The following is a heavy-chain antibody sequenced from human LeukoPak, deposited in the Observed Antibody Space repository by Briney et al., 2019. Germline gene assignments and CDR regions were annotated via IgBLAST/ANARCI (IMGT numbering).Heavy chain of an antibody. V-gene: IGHV3-64D*06. J-gene: IGHJ4*02. CDR3: SPYTYGPPLFDY. CDR2: ISSNGGTT. Sequence: PGGSLRLSCSASGFTFSSYAMHWVRQAPGKGLEYVSAISSNGGTTYYAASVKGRFTISRDNSKNMLYLQMSSLRAEDTVFYYCSPYTYGPPLFDYWGQGTLVTVSS. CDR1: GFTFSSYA. D-gene: IGHD5-18*01.